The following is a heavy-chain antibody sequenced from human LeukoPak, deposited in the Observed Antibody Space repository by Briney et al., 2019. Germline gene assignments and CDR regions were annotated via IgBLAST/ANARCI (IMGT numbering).Heavy chain of an antibody. D-gene: IGHD6-13*01. Sequence: PSETLSLTCSVSGGSINSGGYFWSWIRQPAGKGLEWIGRISSSGSANYNPSFESRVTVSLDTSRNQFSLILNSVTAADAATYYCAREADIATVVPYWWDYWGQGTLVTVSS. CDR3: AREADIATVVPYWWDY. J-gene: IGHJ4*02. V-gene: IGHV4-61*02. CDR2: ISSSGSA. CDR1: GGSINSGGYF.